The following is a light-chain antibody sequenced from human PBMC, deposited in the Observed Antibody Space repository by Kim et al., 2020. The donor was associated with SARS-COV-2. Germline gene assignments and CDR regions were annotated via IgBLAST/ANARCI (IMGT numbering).Light chain of an antibody. J-gene: IGKJ4*01. Sequence: DIQMTQSPSSLSASGGDRVTITCRASQSISRYLNWYQQQPGKAPKLLIYAASSLQSGVPSRFSGSGSGTDFTLTISSLQPEDFATYYCQQSSTAPLLTFGGGTKVDIK. CDR1: QSISRY. CDR2: AAS. V-gene: IGKV1-39*01. CDR3: QQSSTAPLLT.